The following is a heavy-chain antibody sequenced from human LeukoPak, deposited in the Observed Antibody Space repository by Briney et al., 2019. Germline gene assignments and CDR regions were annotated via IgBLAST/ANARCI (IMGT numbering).Heavy chain of an antibody. CDR2: INSDGSST. J-gene: IGHJ4*02. CDR1: GFTFSGYW. CDR3: AKDMGGSSSWGFDY. Sequence: GGSLRLSCAASGFTFSGYWMHWVRQAPGKGLVWVSRINSDGSSTSYADSVKGRFTISRDNAKNSLYLQMNSLRAEDTALYYCAKDMGGSSSWGFDYWGQGTLVTVSS. V-gene: IGHV3-74*01. D-gene: IGHD6-13*01.